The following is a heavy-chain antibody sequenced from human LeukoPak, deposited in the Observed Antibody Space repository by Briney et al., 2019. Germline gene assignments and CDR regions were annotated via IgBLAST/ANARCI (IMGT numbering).Heavy chain of an antibody. V-gene: IGHV4-61*02. D-gene: IGHD5-24*01. CDR1: GDSISSGDYY. CDR2: ISSSGST. Sequence: PSETLSLTCTVSGDSISSGDYYWSWLRQPAGKGLEWIGRISSSGSTNYNPSLKSRVTISVDTSKYQFSLKLSSVTAADTAVYYCARGRERRLWYFDYWGQGTLVTVSS. J-gene: IGHJ4*02. CDR3: ARGRERRLWYFDY.